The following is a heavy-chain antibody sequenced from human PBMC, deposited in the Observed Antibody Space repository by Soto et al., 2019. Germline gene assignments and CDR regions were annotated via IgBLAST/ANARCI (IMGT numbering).Heavy chain of an antibody. CDR1: GYTFTGYY. Sequence: ASVKVSGKASGYTFTGYYMHWVRQAPGQGLEWMGWINPNSGGTNYAQKFQGRGTMTRDTSISTAYMELSRLRSDDTAVYYCARDTGGLYYFDYWGQGTLVTVSS. J-gene: IGHJ4*02. D-gene: IGHD3-10*01. CDR2: INPNSGGT. V-gene: IGHV1-2*02. CDR3: ARDTGGLYYFDY.